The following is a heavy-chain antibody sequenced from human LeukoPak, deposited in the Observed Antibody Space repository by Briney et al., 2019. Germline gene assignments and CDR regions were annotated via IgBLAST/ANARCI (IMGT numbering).Heavy chain of an antibody. D-gene: IGHD4-11*01. CDR1: GFTFDDYG. J-gene: IGHJ6*03. CDR3: ASTVTINYDYYYYYMDV. V-gene: IGHV3-20*04. CDR2: IIWNGGST. Sequence: PGGSLRLSCAASGFTFDDYGMSWVRQAPGKGLEWVSGIIWNGGSTGYADSVTGRFTISRDNAKNSLYLQMNSLRAEDTALYYCASTVTINYDYYYYYMDVWGKGTTVTVSS.